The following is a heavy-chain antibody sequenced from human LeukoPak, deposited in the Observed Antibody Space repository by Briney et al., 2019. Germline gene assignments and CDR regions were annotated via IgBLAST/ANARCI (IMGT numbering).Heavy chain of an antibody. CDR1: GFMFSSNW. D-gene: IGHD4-17*01. CDR3: AKELYNYGDYGAEGLDV. Sequence: GXSLRLSCAASGFMFSSNWMSWVRLAPGKGLEWVALISYDGSSEYYAGSVKGRFTISRDDSKITVYLQMNSLKAEDTAVYYCAKELYNYGDYGAEGLDVGGQGTTVTVS. J-gene: IGHJ6*02. CDR2: ISYDGSSE. V-gene: IGHV3-30*18.